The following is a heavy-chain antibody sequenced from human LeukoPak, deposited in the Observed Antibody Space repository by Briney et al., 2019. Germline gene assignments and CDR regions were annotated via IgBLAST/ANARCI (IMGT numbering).Heavy chain of an antibody. Sequence: SGGSLRLSCAASGFTFSSYGMHWVRQAPGKGLEWVAFIRYDGSNKYYADSVKGRFTISRDNSKNTLYLQMNSLRAEDTAVYYCAKDPVLRYFDWLPAEVDYWGQGTLVTVSS. D-gene: IGHD3-9*01. CDR3: AKDPVLRYFDWLPAEVDY. V-gene: IGHV3-30*02. J-gene: IGHJ4*02. CDR2: IRYDGSNK. CDR1: GFTFSSYG.